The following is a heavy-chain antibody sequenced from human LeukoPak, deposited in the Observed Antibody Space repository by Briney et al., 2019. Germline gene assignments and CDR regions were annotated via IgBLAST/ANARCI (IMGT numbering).Heavy chain of an antibody. CDR3: ARADSSGWYYFDY. Sequence: TSETLSLTCTVSGGSISSYYWSWIRQPPGKGLEWIGYIYYIGNTNYNPSLKSRVTISVDTSKEQFSLKLSSVTAADTAVYYCARADSSGWYYFDYWGQGTLVTVSS. D-gene: IGHD6-19*01. CDR2: IYYIGNT. J-gene: IGHJ4*02. V-gene: IGHV4-59*08. CDR1: GGSISSYY.